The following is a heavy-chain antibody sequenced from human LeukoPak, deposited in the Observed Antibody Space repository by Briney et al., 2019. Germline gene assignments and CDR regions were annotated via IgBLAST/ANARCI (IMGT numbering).Heavy chain of an antibody. CDR3: AKEGYYDSSGYSDY. D-gene: IGHD3-22*01. CDR1: GFTFSTYA. CDR2: VSGTGGRT. Sequence: GGSLRLSCAASGFTFSTYAMSWVRQAPGKGLGWVSVVSGTGGRTYYADSVKGRFTISRDNSKNTLYLQMNSLRAEDTAVYYCAKEGYYDSSGYSDYWGQGTLVTVSS. V-gene: IGHV3-23*01. J-gene: IGHJ4*02.